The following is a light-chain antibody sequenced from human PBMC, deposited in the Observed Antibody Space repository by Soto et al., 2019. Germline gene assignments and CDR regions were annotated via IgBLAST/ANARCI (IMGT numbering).Light chain of an antibody. J-gene: IGKJ2*01. V-gene: IGKV3-20*01. CDR2: GIS. Sequence: ESVLTQSPGTLSLSPGERATLSCRASQSVSNSYFAWYQQKPGQAPRLRLYGISTMATGIPDRFSGSGSGTDFTPSISGLEPEDFLVYYCQEYSSIPHTFGQGTKLEVK. CDR1: QSVSNSY. CDR3: QEYSSIPHT.